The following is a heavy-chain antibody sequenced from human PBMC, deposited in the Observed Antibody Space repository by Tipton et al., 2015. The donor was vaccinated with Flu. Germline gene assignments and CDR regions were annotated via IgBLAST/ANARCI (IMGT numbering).Heavy chain of an antibody. CDR1: GYTFNRYG. Sequence: QVQLVQSGSEVKKPGASVKVSCKASGYTFNRYGISWVRQAPGQGLEWMGWISADNGDTYSAQKVQGRVTMTTDTSTSTAYMELRSLRSDDTAVYYCARDIWFGEPWREKYYFDSWGQGTLVTVSS. J-gene: IGHJ4*02. CDR3: ARDIWFGEPWREKYYFDS. V-gene: IGHV1-18*01. D-gene: IGHD3-10*01. CDR2: ISADNGDT.